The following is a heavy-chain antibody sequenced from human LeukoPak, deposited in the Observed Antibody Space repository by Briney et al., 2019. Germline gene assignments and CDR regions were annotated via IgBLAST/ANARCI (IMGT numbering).Heavy chain of an antibody. D-gene: IGHD5-18*01. V-gene: IGHV3-21*01. CDR3: ARGGGYSYGYVDY. CDR1: GFTFSSYS. CDR2: ISSSSSYI. J-gene: IGHJ4*02. Sequence: GGSLRLSCAASGFTFSSYSMNWVRQAPGKGLEWVSSISSSSSYIYYVDSVKGRFTISRDNAKNSLYLQMNSLRAEDTAVYYCARGGGYSYGYVDYWGQGTLVTVSS.